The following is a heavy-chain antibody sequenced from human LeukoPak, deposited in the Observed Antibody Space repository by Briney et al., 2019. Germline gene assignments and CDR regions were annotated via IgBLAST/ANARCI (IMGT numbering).Heavy chain of an antibody. D-gene: IGHD5-18*01. CDR3: ARGGYSYGYSGIRFDY. J-gene: IGHJ4*02. Sequence: LETLSLTCAVYGGSFSGYYWSWIRQPPGKGLEWIGEINHSGSTNYNPSLKSRVTISVDTSKNQFSLKLSSVTAADTAVYYCARGGYSYGYSGIRFDYWGQGTLVTVSS. V-gene: IGHV4-34*01. CDR1: GGSFSGYY. CDR2: INHSGST.